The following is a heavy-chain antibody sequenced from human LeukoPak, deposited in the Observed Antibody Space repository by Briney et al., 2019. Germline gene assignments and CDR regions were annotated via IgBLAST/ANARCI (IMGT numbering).Heavy chain of an antibody. D-gene: IGHD3-9*01. CDR2: VYHVGTT. J-gene: IGHJ6*03. CDR3: ARTVILRYFDWLLWGWRDYYYMDV. Sequence: PSETLSLTCTVSGYSISSGYFWGWIRQPPGKGLEWIGVYHVGTTDYNPSLKSRVTISVGRSKNQMSLKLSSVTAADTAVYYCARTVILRYFDWLLWGWRDYYYMDVWGKGTTVTVSS. V-gene: IGHV4-38-2*02. CDR1: GYSISSGYF.